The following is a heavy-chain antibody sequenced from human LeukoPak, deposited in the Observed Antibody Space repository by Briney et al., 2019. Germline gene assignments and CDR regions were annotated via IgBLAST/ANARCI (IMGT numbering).Heavy chain of an antibody. CDR3: TLYGDYEAY. D-gene: IGHD4-17*01. Sequence: GGSLRLSCAASGFTFSGSAMHWVRHASGKGLEWVGRIRSKANSYATAYAASVKGRFTISRDDSKNTAYPQMNSLKTEDTAVYYCTLYGDYEAYWGQGTLVTVSS. CDR2: IRSKANSYAT. V-gene: IGHV3-73*01. J-gene: IGHJ4*02. CDR1: GFTFSGSA.